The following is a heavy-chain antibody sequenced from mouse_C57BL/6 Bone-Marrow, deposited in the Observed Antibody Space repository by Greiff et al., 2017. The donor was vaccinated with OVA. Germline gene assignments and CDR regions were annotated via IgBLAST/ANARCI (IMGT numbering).Heavy chain of an antibody. J-gene: IGHJ1*03. CDR2: IDPSDGYT. Sequence: VQLQQPGAELVMPGASVKLSCKASGYTFTSYWMHWVKQRPGQGLEWIGEIDPSDGYTNYNQKFKGKSTLTVDKSSSTAYMQRSSLTSEDSAVYYCARECGSSYSWYFDVWGTGTTVTVSS. CDR1: GYTFTSYW. D-gene: IGHD1-1*01. CDR3: ARECGSSYSWYFDV. V-gene: IGHV1-69*01.